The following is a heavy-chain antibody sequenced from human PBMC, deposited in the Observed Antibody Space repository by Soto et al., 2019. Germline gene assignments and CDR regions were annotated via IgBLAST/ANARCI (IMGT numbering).Heavy chain of an antibody. CDR1: GFTFSTYL. CDR3: VRWGGYY. J-gene: IGHJ4*02. D-gene: IGHD3-10*01. CDR2: IYQDGSEK. V-gene: IGHV3-7*03. Sequence: PVGSLRLSCAASGFTFSTYLMTWVRQAPGKGLEWVASIYQDGSEKDYVDSVKGRFTISRDNAKNSLYLQMNSLRAEDTAVYYCVRWGGYYWGQGTLVTVSS.